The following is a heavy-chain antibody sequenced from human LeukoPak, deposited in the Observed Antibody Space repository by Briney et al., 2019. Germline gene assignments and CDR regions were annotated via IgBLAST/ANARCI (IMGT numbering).Heavy chain of an antibody. D-gene: IGHD5-18*01. J-gene: IGHJ4*02. CDR3: TRQVLHTAMDY. Sequence: SETLSLTCTVSGVSISSSSYHWDWIRQPPGKGLEWIGSIYNSGSTYYSPSLKSRVTISVDTSKNQFSLKLNSVTAADTAVYYCTRQVLHTAMDYWGQGTLVTVSS. CDR1: GVSISSSSYH. V-gene: IGHV4-39*01. CDR2: IYNSGST.